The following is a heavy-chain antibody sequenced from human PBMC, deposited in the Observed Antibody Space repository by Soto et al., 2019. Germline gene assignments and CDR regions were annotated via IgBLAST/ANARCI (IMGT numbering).Heavy chain of an antibody. CDR1: GGSISSSSYY. V-gene: IGHV4-39*07. Sequence: PSETLSLTCTVSGGSISSSSYYWRGIRQPPRKRLKEIGRIYYSGSTNYNPSLKSGVSISLDTSKNQVSLKRSSRTAADTDVYYCPRDLYHYPRFYYYDSSGYYHDETRHEDDAFDIWGQGTMVTVSS. CDR2: IYYSGST. J-gene: IGHJ3*02. D-gene: IGHD3-22*01. CDR3: PRDLYHYPRFYYYDSSGYYHDETRHEDDAFDI.